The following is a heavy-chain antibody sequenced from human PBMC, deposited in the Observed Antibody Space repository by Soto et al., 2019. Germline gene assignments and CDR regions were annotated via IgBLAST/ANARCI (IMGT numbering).Heavy chain of an antibody. J-gene: IGHJ6*02. CDR3: AKGGRIVATTYNLDV. V-gene: IGHV3-23*01. CDR1: GFTFSTYA. D-gene: IGHD1-26*01. CDR2: ISGSGGGT. Sequence: EVQLLESGGGLVQPGGSLRLSCGASGFTFSTYAMNWVRQAPGKGLEWVAAISGSGGGTYYADSVKGRFTIPRDNSKNSLLLHMNSLRAEDRAVYFCAKGGRIVATTYNLDVWGQGTTVAVSS.